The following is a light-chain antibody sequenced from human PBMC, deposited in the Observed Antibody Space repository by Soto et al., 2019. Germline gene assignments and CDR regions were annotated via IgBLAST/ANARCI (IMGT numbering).Light chain of an antibody. CDR3: PQYNHWPPLT. J-gene: IGKJ4*01. V-gene: IGKV3-15*01. CDR1: RSVSTN. CDR2: GAS. Sequence: EIVMTQSPATLSVSPGERATLSCRASRSVSTNLAWYQQKPGQAPRLLIYGASTRATGIPARFSGSGSGTEFTLTISSLQSEDVEVSYCPQYNHWPPLTFGGGTKVEIK.